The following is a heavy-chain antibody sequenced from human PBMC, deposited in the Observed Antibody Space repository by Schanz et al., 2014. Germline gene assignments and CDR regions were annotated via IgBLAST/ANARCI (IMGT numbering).Heavy chain of an antibody. CDR2: ISDDGSRR. CDR3: ERFQSPHQPFDY. D-gene: IGHD2-2*01. CDR1: GFIFSYYT. J-gene: IGHJ4*02. Sequence: QVQLVESGGGVVQPGRSLRLSCAASGFIFSYYTIHWVRQAPGKGLEWVAVISDDGSRRHYADFVTGRFTISRDNAKNSLYLQMNSLRAEDTAVYYCERFQSPHQPFDYWGQGTLVTVSS. V-gene: IGHV3-30*04.